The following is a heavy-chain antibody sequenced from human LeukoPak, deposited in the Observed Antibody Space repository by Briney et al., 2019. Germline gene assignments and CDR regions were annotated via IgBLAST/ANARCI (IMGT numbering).Heavy chain of an antibody. CDR2: IYYNGST. CDR1: GGSISSSTYY. CDR3: GSTYSSSLYFDY. D-gene: IGHD6-13*01. Sequence: SETLSLTCTVSGGSISSSTYYWGWVRQPPGKGLEWIGSIYYNGSTYYNPSLKSRVTVSVDTSKGQFSLKLNSLTAADTAVYYCGSTYSSSLYFDYWGQGTLVTVSS. V-gene: IGHV4-39*01. J-gene: IGHJ4*02.